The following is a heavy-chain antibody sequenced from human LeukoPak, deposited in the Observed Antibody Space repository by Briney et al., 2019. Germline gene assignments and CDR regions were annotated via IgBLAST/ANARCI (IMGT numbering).Heavy chain of an antibody. Sequence: ESGPTLVKPTQTLTLTCTFSGFSLSTSGVGVGWIRQPPGKALEWLALIYWDDDKRYSPSLKSRLTITKDTSKNQVVLTMTNMDPVDTATYYCAHSPRNIRWQWLVQGGFDYWGQGTLVTVSS. J-gene: IGHJ4*02. D-gene: IGHD6-19*01. V-gene: IGHV2-5*02. CDR2: IYWDDDK. CDR1: GFSLSTSGVG. CDR3: AHSPRNIRWQWLVQGGFDY.